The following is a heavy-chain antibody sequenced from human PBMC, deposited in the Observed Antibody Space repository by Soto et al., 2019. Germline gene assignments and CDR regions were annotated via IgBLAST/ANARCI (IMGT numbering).Heavy chain of an antibody. D-gene: IGHD3-3*01. J-gene: IGHJ5*02. Sequence: LSLTCTVAGGSISSYYWSWIRQPPGKGLEWIGYMYYTGSTNYKSSLKSRVTISVDTSKNQFSLKLSSVTAADTAVYYCARAAPNSDFWSYYPKWFDPWGPRTLVTVSS. CDR2: MYYTGST. CDR3: ARAAPNSDFWSYYPKWFDP. CDR1: GGSISSYY. V-gene: IGHV4-59*01.